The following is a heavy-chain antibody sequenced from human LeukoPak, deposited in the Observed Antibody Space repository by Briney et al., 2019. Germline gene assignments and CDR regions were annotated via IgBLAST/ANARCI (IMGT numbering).Heavy chain of an antibody. CDR3: ARERGDPMGRGVIIKHKYYYYMDV. V-gene: IGHV3-7*01. J-gene: IGHJ6*03. CDR1: GFTFNSYW. D-gene: IGHD3-10*01. Sequence: GGSLRLSCAASGFTFNSYWMSWVRQAPGKGLEWVANIKEDGSEKYYVDSVKGRFAISRDNAKSSLYLQMNSLRAEDTAVYYCARERGDPMGRGVIIKHKYYYYMDVWGKGTTVTVSS. CDR2: IKEDGSEK.